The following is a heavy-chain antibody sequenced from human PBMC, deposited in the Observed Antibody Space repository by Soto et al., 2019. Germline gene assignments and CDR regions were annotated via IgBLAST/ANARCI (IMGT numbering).Heavy chain of an antibody. D-gene: IGHD5-18*01. J-gene: IGHJ4*02. CDR3: ARNVDTAMVTDY. Sequence: SETLSITCTVSGGSISSYYWSWIRQPPGKGLEWIGYIYYSGSTNYNPSLKSRVTISVDTSKNQFSLKLSSVTAVDTAVYYCARNVDTAMVTDYWGQGTLVTVSS. CDR2: IYYSGST. CDR1: GGSISSYY. V-gene: IGHV4-59*01.